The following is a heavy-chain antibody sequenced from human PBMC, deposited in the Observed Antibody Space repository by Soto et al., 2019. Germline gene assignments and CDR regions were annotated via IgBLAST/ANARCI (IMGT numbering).Heavy chain of an antibody. J-gene: IGHJ6*02. CDR3: ARGSSIAGLYYGMDV. CDR1: GGSISSYY. Sequence: PSETLSLTCTVSGGSISSYYWSWIRQPPGKGLEWIGYMYNTGSTVYNPSLKSRVTISVDTSKNQFSLKLNAVTAADTAVYYCARGSSIAGLYYGMDVWGQGTTVTVSS. V-gene: IGHV4-59*01. CDR2: MYNTGST. D-gene: IGHD6-6*01.